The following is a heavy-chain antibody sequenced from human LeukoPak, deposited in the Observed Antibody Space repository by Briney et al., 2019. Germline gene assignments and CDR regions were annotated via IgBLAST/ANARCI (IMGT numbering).Heavy chain of an antibody. CDR2: TRNKANSYTT. D-gene: IGHD6-19*01. CDR3: AKFDVQWLTTNAFDI. V-gene: IGHV3-72*01. CDR1: GFTFSDHY. Sequence: GGSLRLSCAASGFTFSDHYVDWVRQAPGKGLEWVGRTRNKANSYTTEYAASVKGRFTISRDDSKNSLYLQMNTLRAEDTAVYYCAKFDVQWLTTNAFDIWGQGTMVTVSS. J-gene: IGHJ3*02.